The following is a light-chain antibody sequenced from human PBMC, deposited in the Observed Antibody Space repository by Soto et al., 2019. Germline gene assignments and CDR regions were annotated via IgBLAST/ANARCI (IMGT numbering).Light chain of an antibody. CDR2: GAS. Sequence: EIVLTQSPGTLSLSPGEGATLSCRASQSVSSTYLAWYQQKAGQAPRLLIYGASSRATGIPDRFSGSGSVTEFTLTISSLQSEDFAVYYCQQYNNWPITFGQGTRLEI. CDR1: QSVSST. V-gene: IGKV3D-15*01. CDR3: QQYNNWPIT. J-gene: IGKJ5*01.